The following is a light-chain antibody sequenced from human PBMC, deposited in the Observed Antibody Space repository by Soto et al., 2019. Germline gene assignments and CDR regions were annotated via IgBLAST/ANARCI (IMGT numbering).Light chain of an antibody. CDR2: AAS. Sequence: DIQMTQSPSTLSASVGDRVTITCRASQIISRRLAWYQQKSGTAPKLLIYAASTLHTGVPSRFSGRGSGTDFTLTINNLQREDFADYFCQQTYSNLWTFGQGTKVDIK. CDR3: QQTYSNLWT. V-gene: IGKV1-39*01. J-gene: IGKJ1*01. CDR1: QIISRR.